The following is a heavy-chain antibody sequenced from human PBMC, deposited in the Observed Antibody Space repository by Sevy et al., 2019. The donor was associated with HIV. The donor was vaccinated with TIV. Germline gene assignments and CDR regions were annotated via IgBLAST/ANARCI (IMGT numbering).Heavy chain of an antibody. CDR2: FDPEDGKT. D-gene: IGHD3-22*01. J-gene: IGHJ4*02. Sequence: ASVKVCCKVSGHTLSEFAMHWVRLAPGKGLEWMGTFDPEDGKTLHAQKFQGRVTMTEDTSTDTAYMEVNNLRSEDTAVYYCATTKDYYDSSGYPFDYWGQGTLVTVSS. CDR1: GHTLSEFA. V-gene: IGHV1-24*01. CDR3: ATTKDYYDSSGYPFDY.